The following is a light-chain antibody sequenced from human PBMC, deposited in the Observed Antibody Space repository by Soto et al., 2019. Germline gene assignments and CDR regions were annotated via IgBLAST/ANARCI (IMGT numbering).Light chain of an antibody. CDR3: QQSYNSRT. V-gene: IGKV1-6*01. CDR1: QGIRND. Sequence: AIQMTQSPSSLSASVGDRVTITCRASQGIRNDLGWYQQKPGKAPKLLIYGASNLEGGVPSRFSGSGSGTDFTLTISSLQPEDFATYYCQQSYNSRTFGQGTKVDIK. CDR2: GAS. J-gene: IGKJ2*01.